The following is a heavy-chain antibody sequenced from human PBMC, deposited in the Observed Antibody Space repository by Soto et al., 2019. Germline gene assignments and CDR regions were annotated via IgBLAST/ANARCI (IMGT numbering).Heavy chain of an antibody. CDR3: ARGGWQHVVTGGYFDY. CDR2: ISYDGINK. Sequence: QVQLGESGGGVVQPGTSLRLSCAASGFTVTSYSMHWVRQAPGSGLELVAVISYDGINKYYGYSVKGQFTISRDNSTDTVYLRINSLSAEDSAVYFCARGGWQHVVTGGYFDYCGKGTLVTVSS. V-gene: IGHV3-30-3*01. J-gene: IGHJ4*02. CDR1: GFTVTSYS. D-gene: IGHD2-15*01.